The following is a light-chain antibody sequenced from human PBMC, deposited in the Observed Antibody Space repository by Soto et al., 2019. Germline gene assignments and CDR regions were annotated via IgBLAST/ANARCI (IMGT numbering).Light chain of an antibody. J-gene: IGLJ1*01. CDR3: SLYTSSSILYV. V-gene: IGLV2-14*03. Sequence: QSVLTQPASVSGSPGQSITISCTGTSSDVGGYNFVSWYQHHPGKAPKLMIYDVSNRPSGVSNRFSGSKSGNTASLTISGLQAEDEADYYCSLYTSSSILYVSGTGTKLTVL. CDR2: DVS. CDR1: SSDVGGYNF.